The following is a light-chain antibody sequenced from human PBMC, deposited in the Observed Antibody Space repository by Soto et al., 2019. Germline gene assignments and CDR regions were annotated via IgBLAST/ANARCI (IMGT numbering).Light chain of an antibody. Sequence: EIVMTQSPATLSLSPGQRATLSCRASQSVSSKLAWYQQRPGQAPRLLIYSASTRATGIPARFSGSGSGTEFTLTISSLQSEDFALYYCHQRQSWPRTFGQGT. V-gene: IGKV3-15*01. CDR1: QSVSSK. CDR2: SAS. CDR3: HQRQSWPRT. J-gene: IGKJ1*01.